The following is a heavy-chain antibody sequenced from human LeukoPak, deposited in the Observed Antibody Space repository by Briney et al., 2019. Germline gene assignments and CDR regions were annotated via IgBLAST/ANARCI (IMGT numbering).Heavy chain of an antibody. Sequence: GGSLRLSCAASGFTFSSYEMNWVRQAPGKGLEWVSYISSSGSTIYYADSVKGRFTISRDNSKNTLYLQMNSLRAEDTAVYYCAGVSGYNLSFDYWGQGTLVTVSS. CDR3: AGVSGYNLSFDY. CDR1: GFTFSSYE. D-gene: IGHD5-24*01. CDR2: ISSSGSTI. V-gene: IGHV3-48*03. J-gene: IGHJ4*02.